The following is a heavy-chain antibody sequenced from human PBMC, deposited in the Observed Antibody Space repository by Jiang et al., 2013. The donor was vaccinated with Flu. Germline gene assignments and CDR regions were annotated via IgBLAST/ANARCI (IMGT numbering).Heavy chain of an antibody. J-gene: IGHJ4*02. Sequence: WMGIIYPGDSETRYSPSFQGQVTISADKSISTAYLQWSSLKASDTAKYYCARHQGGLDYWGQGTLVTVS. D-gene: IGHD3-16*01. V-gene: IGHV5-51*01. CDR2: IYPGDSET. CDR3: ARHQGGLDY.